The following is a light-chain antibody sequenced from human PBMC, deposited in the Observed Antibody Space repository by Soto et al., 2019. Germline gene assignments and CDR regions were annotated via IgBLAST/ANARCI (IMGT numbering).Light chain of an antibody. CDR1: SSDVGRYSF. V-gene: IGLV2-11*01. J-gene: IGLJ1*01. CDR2: DVY. Sequence: ALTQPRSVSGSPGQSVTISCTGTSSDVGRYSFVSWYQQHPGKAPKLIIYDVYKRPSGVPDRFSGSKSGNTASLTISGLQADDDADYYCCSHAGSSVVFGTGTKVTVL. CDR3: CSHAGSSVV.